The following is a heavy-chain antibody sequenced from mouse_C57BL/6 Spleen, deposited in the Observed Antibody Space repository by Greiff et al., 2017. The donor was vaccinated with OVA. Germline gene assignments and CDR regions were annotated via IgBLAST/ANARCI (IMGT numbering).Heavy chain of an antibody. CDR2: ISNGGGST. CDR1: GFTFSDYY. CDR3: ARRSYGNYYAMDY. D-gene: IGHD2-1*01. V-gene: IGHV5-12*01. J-gene: IGHJ4*01. Sequence: EVQGVESGGGLVQPGGSLKLSCAASGFTFSDYYMYWVRQTPEKRLEWVAYISNGGGSTYYPDTVKGRFTISRDNAKNTLYLQMSRLKSEDTAMYYCARRSYGNYYAMDYWGQGTSVTVSS.